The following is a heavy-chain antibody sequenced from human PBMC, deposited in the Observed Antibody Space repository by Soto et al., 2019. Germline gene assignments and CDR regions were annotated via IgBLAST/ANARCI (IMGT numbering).Heavy chain of an antibody. V-gene: IGHV3-23*01. D-gene: IGHD5-18*01. J-gene: IGHJ6*02. CDR1: GFTFSIYA. Sequence: PGGSLRLSCAASGFTFSIYAMSWVRQAPGKGLEWVSAISGSGGSTYYADSVKGRFTISRDNSKNTLYLQMNSLRAEDTAVYYCAKDRGYSYGWAYYYYGMDVWGQGTTVTVSS. CDR3: AKDRGYSYGWAYYYYGMDV. CDR2: ISGSGGST.